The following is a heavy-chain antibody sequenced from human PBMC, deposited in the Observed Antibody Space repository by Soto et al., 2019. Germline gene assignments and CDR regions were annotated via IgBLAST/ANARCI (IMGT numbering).Heavy chain of an antibody. CDR3: ARLYSNFDRYYYYGMDV. CDR1: GYTFTSYG. D-gene: IGHD4-4*01. CDR2: ISAYNVNT. Sequence: ASVKVSCKASGYTFTSYGISWVRQAPGQGLEWMGWISAYNVNTNYAQKLQGRVTMTTDTSTSTAYMELRSLRSDDTAVYYCARLYSNFDRYYYYGMDVWGQGTTVTVSS. V-gene: IGHV1-18*01. J-gene: IGHJ6*02.